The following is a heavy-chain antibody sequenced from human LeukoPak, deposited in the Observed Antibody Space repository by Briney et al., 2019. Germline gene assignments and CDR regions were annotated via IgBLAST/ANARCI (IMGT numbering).Heavy chain of an antibody. J-gene: IGHJ4*02. D-gene: IGHD5-18*01. CDR2: IDSSGRAL. V-gene: IGHV3-11*01. Sequence: PGGSLRLSCAASGFTFSAHYMSWIRLAPGKGLEWASYIDSSGRALYYADSVKGRFTISRDNAKNSLFLQMDSLRAEDTAVYFCTRDPDTSSKVGFWGQGTLVTVSS. CDR3: TRDPDTSSKVGF. CDR1: GFTFSAHY.